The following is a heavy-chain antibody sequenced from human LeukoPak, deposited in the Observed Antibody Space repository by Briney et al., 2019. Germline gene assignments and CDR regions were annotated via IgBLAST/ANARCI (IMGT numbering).Heavy chain of an antibody. CDR2: ISAYNGNT. CDR3: ARGYPGTTSTGGFDL. Sequence: ASVKVSCKASGYTFTSYGISWVRQAPGQGLEWMGWISAYNGNTNYAQKLQGRVTMTTDTSTSTAYMELGRLRSDDTAVYYCARGYPGTTSTGGFDLWGRGTLVTVSS. V-gene: IGHV1-18*01. D-gene: IGHD1-1*01. J-gene: IGHJ2*01. CDR1: GYTFTSYG.